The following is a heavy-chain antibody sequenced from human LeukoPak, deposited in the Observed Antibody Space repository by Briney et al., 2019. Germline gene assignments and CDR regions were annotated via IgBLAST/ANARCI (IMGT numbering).Heavy chain of an antibody. CDR3: AKVVHYDFWSGNDY. CDR2: ISYDGSNK. D-gene: IGHD3-3*01. Sequence: GGSLRLSCAASGFTFSSYGMHRVREAPGTGLGWVAVISYDGSNKYYADSVKGRFTISRDNSKNTLYLQMNSLRAEDTAVYYCAKVVHYDFWSGNDYWGQGTLVTVSS. CDR1: GFTFSSYG. V-gene: IGHV3-30*18. J-gene: IGHJ4*02.